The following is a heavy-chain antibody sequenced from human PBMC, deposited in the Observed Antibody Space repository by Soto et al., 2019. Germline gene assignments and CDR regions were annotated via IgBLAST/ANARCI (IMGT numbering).Heavy chain of an antibody. D-gene: IGHD2-15*01. V-gene: IGHV4-34*01. CDR3: ASTFRWRNGMDV. CDR2: INHSGST. Sequence: QVQLQQWGAGLLKPSETLSLTCAVYGGSFSGYYWSWIRQPPGKGLEWIGEINHSGSTNYNPSLKSRVTISVDTSKNQFSLKLSSVTAADTAVYYCASTFRWRNGMDVWGQGTTVTVSS. J-gene: IGHJ6*02. CDR1: GGSFSGYY.